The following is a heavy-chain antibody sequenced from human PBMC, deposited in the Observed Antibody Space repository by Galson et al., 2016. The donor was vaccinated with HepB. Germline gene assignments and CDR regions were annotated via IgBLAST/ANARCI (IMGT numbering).Heavy chain of an antibody. CDR2: IYSGGDA. CDR1: GFSIRNNY. J-gene: IGHJ6*02. V-gene: IGHV3-53*01. D-gene: IGHD6-19*01. Sequence: SLRLSCAASGFSIRNNYMSWVRQAPGKGLEWVSVIYSGGDASYAGTVKGRFTMSRDISKNTLYLQMNSLTVDDTAVYFWSRDVRSAVAQSGMDVWGQGTTVAVSS. CDR3: SRDVRSAVAQSGMDV.